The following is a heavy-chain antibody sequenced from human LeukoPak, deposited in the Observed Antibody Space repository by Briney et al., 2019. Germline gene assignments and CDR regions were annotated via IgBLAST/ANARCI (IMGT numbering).Heavy chain of an antibody. CDR2: ISGSGGTT. J-gene: IGHJ4*02. Sequence: AGSLWLSCAASGFTFSSYDMSWVRQAPGKGLEWVSAISGSGGTTYYPDSGKGRFTVSRDNSKNTLYLQMDSLRAEDTAVYYCAKRLPYYYDYWVLGTPDTVPS. CDR1: GFTFSSYD. CDR3: AKRLPYYYDY. V-gene: IGHV3-23*01. D-gene: IGHD5-18*01.